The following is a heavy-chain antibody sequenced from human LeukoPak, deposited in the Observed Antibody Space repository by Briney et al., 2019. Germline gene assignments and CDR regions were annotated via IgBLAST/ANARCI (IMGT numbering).Heavy chain of an antibody. Sequence: SNYWMSWVRQVPGKGLEWIGSIYYSGNTYYNASLKSQVSISIDTSKNQFSLRLTSVTAADTAVYYCARQTGSGLFILPGGQGTLVTVSS. CDR1: SNYW. J-gene: IGHJ4*02. CDR3: ARQTGSGLFILP. D-gene: IGHD3/OR15-3a*01. V-gene: IGHV4-39*01. CDR2: IYYSGNT.